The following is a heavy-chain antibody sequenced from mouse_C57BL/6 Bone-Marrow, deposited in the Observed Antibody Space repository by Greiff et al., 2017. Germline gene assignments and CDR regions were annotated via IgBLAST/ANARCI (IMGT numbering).Heavy chain of an antibody. CDR1: GYTFTSYW. Sequence: QVQLQQPGAELVMPGASVKLSCKASGYTFTSYWMHWVKQRPGQGLEWIGEIDPSDSYTNYNQKFKGKSTLTVDKSSSTAYMQLSSLTSEDSAVYYCASHYYGSSYWYFDVWGTGTTVTVFS. D-gene: IGHD1-1*01. V-gene: IGHV1-69*01. CDR2: IDPSDSYT. CDR3: ASHYYGSSYWYFDV. J-gene: IGHJ1*03.